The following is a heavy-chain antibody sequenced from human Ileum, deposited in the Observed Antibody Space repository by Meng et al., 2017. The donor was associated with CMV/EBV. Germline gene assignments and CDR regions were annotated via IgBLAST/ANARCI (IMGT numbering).Heavy chain of an antibody. J-gene: IGHJ5*02. V-gene: IGHV4-39*07. CDR1: GGSISSSSYN. D-gene: IGHD4-11*01. Sequence: LQLQKSDPQVVKPSETLSLSCIVSGGSISSSSYNWGSIRQPPRKRLEWIGCIYYRGTTYYNPSLKSRVTMSIDTSTKQLSLNLRSVNADDTAVYYCVRYKDNNYLLDCFDPWGQGTLVTVSS. CDR3: VRYKDNNYLLDCFDP. CDR2: IYYRGTT.